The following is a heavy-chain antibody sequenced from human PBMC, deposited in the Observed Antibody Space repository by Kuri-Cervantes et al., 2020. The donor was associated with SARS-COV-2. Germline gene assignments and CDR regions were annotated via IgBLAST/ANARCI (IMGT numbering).Heavy chain of an antibody. J-gene: IGHJ4*02. D-gene: IGHD4-17*01. CDR1: GFTVSSNY. V-gene: IGHV3-23*01. CDR2: ISGSGGST. CDR3: AKGVDYGDYGEFDY. Sequence: GESLKISCAASGFTVSSNYVSWVRQAPGKGLEWVSAISGSGGSTYYADSVKGRFTISRDNSKNTLYLQMNSLRAEDTAVYYCAKGVDYGDYGEFDYWGRGTLVTVSS.